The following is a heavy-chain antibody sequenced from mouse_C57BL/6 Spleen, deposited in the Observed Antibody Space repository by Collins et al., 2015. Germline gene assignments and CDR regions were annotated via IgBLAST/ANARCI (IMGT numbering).Heavy chain of an antibody. D-gene: IGHD2-1*01. J-gene: IGHJ4*01. V-gene: IGHV1-55*01. CDR2: IYPGSGST. CDR1: GYTFTSYR. CDR3: ASYGRDYYAMDY. Sequence: QVQLQQPGAELVKPGASVKMSCKASGYTFTSYRITWVKQRPGQGLEWIGDIYPGSGSTNYNEKFKSKATLTVDTSSSTAYMQLSSLTSEDSAVYYCASYGRDYYAMDYWGQGTSVTVSS.